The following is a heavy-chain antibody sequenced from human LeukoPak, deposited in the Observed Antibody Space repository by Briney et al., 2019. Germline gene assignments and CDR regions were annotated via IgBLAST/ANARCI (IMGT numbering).Heavy chain of an antibody. CDR1: GFTFSSYA. V-gene: IGHV3-48*04. CDR2: ISSSGSTI. D-gene: IGHD2-2*02. Sequence: QPGGSLRLSCAASGFTFSSYAMSWVRQAPGKGLEWVSYISSSGSTIYYADSVKGRFTISRDNAKNSLYLQMNSLRAEDTAVYYCASPFSVGAQLLYPIDYWGQGTLVTVSS. CDR3: ASPFSVGAQLLYPIDY. J-gene: IGHJ4*02.